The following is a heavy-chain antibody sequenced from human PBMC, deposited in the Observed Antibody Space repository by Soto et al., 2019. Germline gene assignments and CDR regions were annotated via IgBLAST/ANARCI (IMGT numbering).Heavy chain of an antibody. Sequence: LRLSCAASGFTFSSYAMSWVRQAPGNRLEWVSAISGSGGSTYYADSVKGRFTISRDNSKNTLYLQMNSLRAEDTAVYYCAKDLRYNWTSWGQGTLVTVSS. CDR1: GFTFSSYA. V-gene: IGHV3-23*01. J-gene: IGHJ4*02. CDR3: AKDLRYNWTS. CDR2: ISGSGGST. D-gene: IGHD1-20*01.